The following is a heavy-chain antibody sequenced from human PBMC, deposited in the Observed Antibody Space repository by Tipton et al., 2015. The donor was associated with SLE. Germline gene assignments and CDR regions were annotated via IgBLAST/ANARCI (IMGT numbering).Heavy chain of an antibody. D-gene: IGHD6-19*01. CDR2: IYHSGST. J-gene: IGHJ2*01. Sequence: TLSLTCTVSGYSISSGYYWGWIRQPPGKGLEWIGSIYHSGSTYYNPSLKSRVTISVDTSKNHFSLKLSSVTAADTALYHCARDPNSSGWPWSYWYFDLWGRGTLVTVSS. V-gene: IGHV4-38-2*02. CDR1: GYSISSGYY. CDR3: ARDPNSSGWPWSYWYFDL.